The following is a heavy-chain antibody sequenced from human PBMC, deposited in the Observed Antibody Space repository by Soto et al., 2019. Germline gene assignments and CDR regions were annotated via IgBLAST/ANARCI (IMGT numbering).Heavy chain of an antibody. D-gene: IGHD5-12*01. CDR2: ISWNSGSI. CDR1: GFTFDDYA. J-gene: IGHJ3*02. CDR3: AKDKYCGYDVPAYGAFDI. Sequence: EVQLVESGGGLVQPGRSLRLSCAASGFTFDDYAMHWVRQAPGKGLEGVSGISWNSGSIGYADSVKGRFTISGDNAKNSQYLQMTSLRAEDTALYYCAKDKYCGYDVPAYGAFDIWGQGTMVTVSS. V-gene: IGHV3-9*01.